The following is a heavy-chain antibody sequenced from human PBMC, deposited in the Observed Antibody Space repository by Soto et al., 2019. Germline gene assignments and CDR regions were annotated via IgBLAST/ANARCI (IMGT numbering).Heavy chain of an antibody. D-gene: IGHD6-19*01. Sequence: EVPLLESGGGLVQPGGSLRLSCAASGFTFSSYAMSWVRQAPGKGLEWVSVISGSGDSTYYADSVKGRFTISRDNSKNTLYLQMNSLRAEDTAVYYCAGRTSGWYLDYWGQGTLVTVSS. V-gene: IGHV3-23*01. CDR1: GFTFSSYA. J-gene: IGHJ4*02. CDR3: AGRTSGWYLDY. CDR2: ISGSGDST.